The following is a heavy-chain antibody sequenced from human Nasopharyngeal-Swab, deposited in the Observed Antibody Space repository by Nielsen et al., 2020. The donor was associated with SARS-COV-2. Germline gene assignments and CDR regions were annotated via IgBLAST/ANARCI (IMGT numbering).Heavy chain of an antibody. CDR1: GFTFSSYG. Sequence: SLKISCAASGFTFSSYGMHWVRQAPGKGLEWVAVISYDGSNKYYADSVKGRFTISRDNSKNTLYLQMNSLRAEDTAVYYCAKDFGGSQPRGNFDYWGQGTLVTVSS. D-gene: IGHD1-26*01. V-gene: IGHV3-30*18. CDR3: AKDFGGSQPRGNFDY. CDR2: ISYDGSNK. J-gene: IGHJ4*02.